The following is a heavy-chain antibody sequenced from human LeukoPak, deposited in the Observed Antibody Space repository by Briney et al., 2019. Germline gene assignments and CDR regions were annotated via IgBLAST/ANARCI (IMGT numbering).Heavy chain of an antibody. CDR2: IYYSGRT. V-gene: IGHV4-59*01. CDR1: GGSINSYY. CDR3: ARGRDNWNDGYFDS. D-gene: IGHD1-20*01. Sequence: SETLSLTCTVSGGSINSYYWSWIRQPPGKGLEWIGYIYYSGRTNYNPSLKSRVTISVNTSKNQFSLKLSSVTAADTAVYYCARGRDNWNDGYFDSWGRGTLVTVSS. J-gene: IGHJ4*02.